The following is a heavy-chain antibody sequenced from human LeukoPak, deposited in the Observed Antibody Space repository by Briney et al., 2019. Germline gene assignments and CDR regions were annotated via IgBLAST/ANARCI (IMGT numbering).Heavy chain of an antibody. D-gene: IGHD2-2*01. CDR1: GFTFSSYS. V-gene: IGHV3-21*01. CDR2: ISSSSSYI. CDR3: ARYCSSTSCSSYYYYYMDV. Sequence: GGSLRLSCAASGFTFSSYSMNWVRQAPGKGLKWVSSISSSSSYIYYADSVKGRFTISRDNAKNSLYLQMNSLRAEDTAVYYCARYCSSTSCSSYYYYYMDVWGKGTTVTVSS. J-gene: IGHJ6*03.